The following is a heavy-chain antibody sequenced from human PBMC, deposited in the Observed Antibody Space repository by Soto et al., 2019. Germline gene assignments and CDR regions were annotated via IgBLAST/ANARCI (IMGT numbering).Heavy chain of an antibody. J-gene: IGHJ3*02. V-gene: IGHV4-34*01. CDR1: GGSFSGYY. Sequence: SETLSLTCAVYGGSFSGYYWIWIRQPPGKGLEWIGEINHSGSTNYNPSLKSRVTISVDTSKNQFSLKLSSVTAADTAVYYCATLTGYCSGGSCYSGAAFDIWGQGTMVTVSS. D-gene: IGHD2-15*01. CDR3: ATLTGYCSGGSCYSGAAFDI. CDR2: INHSGST.